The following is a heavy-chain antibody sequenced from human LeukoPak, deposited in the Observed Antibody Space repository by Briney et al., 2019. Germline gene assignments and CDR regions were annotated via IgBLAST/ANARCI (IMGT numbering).Heavy chain of an antibody. V-gene: IGHV4-59*12. CDR2: IYYSGST. J-gene: IGHJ4*02. Sequence: PSETLSLTCTVSGGSISSYYWSWIRQPPGKGLEWIGYIYYSGSTNYNPSLKSRVTISVDTSKNQFSLKLSSVTAADTAVYYCARDESDYTGNYFDYWGQGTLVTVSS. CDR3: ARDESDYTGNYFDY. D-gene: IGHD4-11*01. CDR1: GGSISSYY.